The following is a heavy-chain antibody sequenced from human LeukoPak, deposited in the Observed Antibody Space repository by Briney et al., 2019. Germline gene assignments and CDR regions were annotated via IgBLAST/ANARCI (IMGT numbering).Heavy chain of an antibody. D-gene: IGHD6-6*01. CDR1: GFTFRTYW. CDR2: ISPTGSTT. Sequence: GGSLRLSCAVSGFTFRTYWMHWARQLPGKGLVWVSRISPTGSTTSYADSVKGRFTVSRDNAKNTLYLQVNNLRAEDTAVYYCARGPNSNWSGLDFWGQGTLLTVSS. J-gene: IGHJ4*02. V-gene: IGHV3-74*01. CDR3: ARGPNSNWSGLDF.